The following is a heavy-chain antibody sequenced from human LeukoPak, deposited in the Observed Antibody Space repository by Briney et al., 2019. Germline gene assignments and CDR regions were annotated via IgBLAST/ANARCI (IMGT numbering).Heavy chain of an antibody. D-gene: IGHD3-10*01. CDR2: INHSGTT. Sequence: GSLRLSCAASGFTFSTYSMNWVRQPPGKGLEWIGEINHSGTTNYNPSLKSRVTISVDTSKNQFSLKLSSVTAADTAVYYCARKYYYGSGSYHYWGQGTLVTVSS. CDR3: ARKYYYGSGSYHY. V-gene: IGHV4-34*01. J-gene: IGHJ4*02. CDR1: GFTFSTYS.